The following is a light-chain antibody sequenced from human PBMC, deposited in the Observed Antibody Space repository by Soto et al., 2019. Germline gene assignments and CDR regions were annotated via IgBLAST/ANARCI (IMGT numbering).Light chain of an antibody. CDR2: WAS. CDR3: QQYHSNPIT. J-gene: IGKJ5*01. CDR1: QSVLYSSTNRNH. Sequence: DIVMTQSPDSLAVSLGERATINCKSSQSVLYSSTNRNHLAWYRQKPGQPPKLLIYWASTRESGVPDRFGGSGSGTDFTLTISSLQADDVAVYYCQQYHSNPITFGQGTRLDIK. V-gene: IGKV4-1*01.